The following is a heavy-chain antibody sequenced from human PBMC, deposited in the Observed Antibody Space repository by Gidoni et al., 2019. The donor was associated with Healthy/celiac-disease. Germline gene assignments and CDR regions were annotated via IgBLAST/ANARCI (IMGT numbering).Heavy chain of an antibody. Sequence: QVQLQESGPGLVTPSETLSLTRTVSGGSISRYYWSWIRQPAGKGLEWIGRIYTSGSTNYNPSLKSRVTMSVDTSKNQFSLKLSSVTAADTAVYYCASSGLIAVAGLDAFDIWGQGTMVTVSS. D-gene: IGHD6-19*01. CDR3: ASSGLIAVAGLDAFDI. V-gene: IGHV4-4*07. J-gene: IGHJ3*02. CDR2: IYTSGST. CDR1: GGSISRYY.